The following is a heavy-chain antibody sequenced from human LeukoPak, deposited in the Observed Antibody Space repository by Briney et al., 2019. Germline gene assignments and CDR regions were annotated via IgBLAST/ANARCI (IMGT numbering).Heavy chain of an antibody. Sequence: ASVKVSCKASGYTFTSYGISWVRQAPGQGLEWMGWISAYNGNTNYAQKFQGRVTITADKSTSTAYMELSSLRSEDTAVYYCARSCSSTSCQGIYYYGMDVWGQGTTVTVSS. D-gene: IGHD2-2*01. V-gene: IGHV1-18*01. CDR1: GYTFTSYG. J-gene: IGHJ6*02. CDR3: ARSCSSTSCQGIYYYGMDV. CDR2: ISAYNGNT.